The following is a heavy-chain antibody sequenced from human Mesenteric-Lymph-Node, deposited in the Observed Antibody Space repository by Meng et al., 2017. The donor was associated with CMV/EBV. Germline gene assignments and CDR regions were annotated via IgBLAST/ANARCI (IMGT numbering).Heavy chain of an antibody. Sequence: GESLKISCAASGFTFSGYYMHWVRHAPGKGLVWVSRISSDGGITTYADSVKGRFTISRDNSKNTLYLQMNSLRPEDTAVYYCANGDYNLDHWGQGTLVTVSS. CDR3: ANGDYNLDH. J-gene: IGHJ4*02. CDR2: ISSDGGIT. D-gene: IGHD1-1*01. CDR1: GFTFSGYY. V-gene: IGHV3-74*01.